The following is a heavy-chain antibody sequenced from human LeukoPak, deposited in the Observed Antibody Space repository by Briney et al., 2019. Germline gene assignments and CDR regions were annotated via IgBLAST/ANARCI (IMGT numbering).Heavy chain of an antibody. D-gene: IGHD2-2*01. CDR1: DFTFDFYW. J-gene: IGHJ4*02. CDR3: VSFYETY. V-gene: IGHV3-7*01. Sequence: PGGSLRLSCVASDFTFDFYWMTWVRQAPGKGLEWLANILPDGSQKYYVDSVKGRFTISRDNPKNSLYLQINNLRAEDTAVYNCVSFYETYWGRGTLVTVSS. CDR2: ILPDGSQK.